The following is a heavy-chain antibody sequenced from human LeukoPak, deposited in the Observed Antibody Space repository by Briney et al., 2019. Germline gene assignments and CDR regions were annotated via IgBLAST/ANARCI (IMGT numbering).Heavy chain of an antibody. CDR2: LSSSSSTI. V-gene: IGHV3-48*01. CDR1: GFTFSSYS. D-gene: IGHD2-8*01. CDR3: ARDGIVLMVYAIKAFDY. Sequence: QAGGSLRLSCAASGFTFSSYSMNWVRQAPGKGLEWVSYLSSSSSTIYYADSVKGRFTISRDNAKNPLYLQMNSLRAEDTAVYYCARDGIVLMVYAIKAFDYWGQGTLVTVSS. J-gene: IGHJ4*02.